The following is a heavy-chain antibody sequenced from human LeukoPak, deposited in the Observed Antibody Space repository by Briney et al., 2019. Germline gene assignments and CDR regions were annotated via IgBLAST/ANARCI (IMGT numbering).Heavy chain of an antibody. CDR3: AKDISRLGELTLFDY. CDR2: ISWNSGSI. Sequence: PGGPLRLSCAASGFTFDDYAMHWVRHAPGKGLEWVSGISWNSGSIGYADSVKGRFTISRDNAKNSLYLQMNSLRAEDTALYYRAKDISRLGELTLFDYWGQGTLVTVSS. CDR1: GFTFDDYA. V-gene: IGHV3-9*01. D-gene: IGHD3-16*01. J-gene: IGHJ4*02.